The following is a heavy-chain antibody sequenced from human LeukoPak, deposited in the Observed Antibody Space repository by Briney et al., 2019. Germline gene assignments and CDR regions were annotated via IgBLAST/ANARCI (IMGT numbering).Heavy chain of an antibody. V-gene: IGHV3-23*01. D-gene: IGHD2-21*02. J-gene: IGHJ4*02. CDR2: ITKDGRT. CDR1: EVTFSTNA. Sequence: GGSLRLSCSASEVTFSTNAMSWVRQAPGKGLEWVSAITKDGRTYYADSVKGRFTISRDNSRNTLYLQMNSLRAEDTAVYYCAKSPSYCGINCYSTFDYWGQGTLVTVSS. CDR3: AKSPSYCGINCYSTFDY.